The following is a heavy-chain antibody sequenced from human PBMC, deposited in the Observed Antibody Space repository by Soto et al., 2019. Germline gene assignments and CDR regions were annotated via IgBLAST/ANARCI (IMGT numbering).Heavy chain of an antibody. Sequence: GESLKISCKGSGYSFTSYWIGWVRQMPGKGLEWMGIIYPGDSDTRYSPSFQGQVTISADKSSSTAYLQWSSLKASDTAMYYCARYAYSSSSAGWNDGPNYYYYYYMDVWGKGTTVTVSS. CDR2: IYPGDSDT. D-gene: IGHD6-6*01. CDR3: ARYAYSSSSAGWNDGPNYYYYYYMDV. J-gene: IGHJ6*03. CDR1: GYSFTSYW. V-gene: IGHV5-51*01.